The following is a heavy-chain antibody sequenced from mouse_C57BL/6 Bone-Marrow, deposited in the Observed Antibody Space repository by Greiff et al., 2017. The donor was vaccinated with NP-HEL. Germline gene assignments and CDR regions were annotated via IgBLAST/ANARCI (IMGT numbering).Heavy chain of an antibody. CDR1: GFTFSSYG. Sequence: EVQLVESGGDLVKPGGSLKLSCAASGFTFSSYGMSWVRQTPDKRLEWVASISSGGSYTYYPDSVKGRFTISRDNAKNALYLQMSSLKSEDTAMYYCARDYYGSSYVGYWGQGTTLTVSS. CDR3: ARDYYGSSYVGY. J-gene: IGHJ2*01. V-gene: IGHV5-6*01. CDR2: ISSGGSYT. D-gene: IGHD1-1*01.